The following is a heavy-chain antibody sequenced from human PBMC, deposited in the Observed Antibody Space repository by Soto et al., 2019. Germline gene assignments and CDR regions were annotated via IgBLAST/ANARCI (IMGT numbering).Heavy chain of an antibody. CDR1: GFTFNNYA. V-gene: IGHV3-23*01. CDR2: ISGGGDTT. J-gene: IGHJ4*02. CDR3: AKGRGGSGSLTPRVDF. D-gene: IGHD3-10*01. Sequence: VQLLESGGGLVQPGGSLRLSCAASGFTFNNYAMTWVRQAPGKGLEWVSAISGGGDTTSYADSVKGRFTVSRDGSKDTLYLEMSSLRAEDTALYYFAKGRGGSGSLTPRVDFCGQGTLVTVSS.